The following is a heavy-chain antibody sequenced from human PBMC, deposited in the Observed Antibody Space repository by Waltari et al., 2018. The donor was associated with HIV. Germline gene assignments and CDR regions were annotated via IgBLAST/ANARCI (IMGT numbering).Heavy chain of an antibody. Sequence: QVQLRESGPGLVKPSETLSLTCTVSGGSISVYYWSWIRQPPGKGLEWIGYINYSGRSDYRPSLKSRVTISVDTSKNQFSLKLRSVTAADTAVYYCARGHYYDGSGAYYYYGMDVWGQGTTVTVS. CDR3: ARGHYYDGSGAYYYYGMDV. CDR2: INYSGRS. CDR1: GGSISVYY. J-gene: IGHJ6*02. D-gene: IGHD3-22*01. V-gene: IGHV4-59*01.